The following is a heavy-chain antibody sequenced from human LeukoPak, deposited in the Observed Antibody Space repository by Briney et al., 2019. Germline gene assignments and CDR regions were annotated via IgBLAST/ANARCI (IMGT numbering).Heavy chain of an antibody. J-gene: IGHJ5*02. D-gene: IGHD4-17*01. CDR3: ARDRGEGFDP. V-gene: IGHV3-21*01. Sequence: GGSLRLSCAASGFTFSSYSMNWARQAPGKGLEWVSSISSSSSYIYYADSVKGRFTISRDNAKNSLYLQMNSLRAEDTAVYYCARDRGEGFDPWGQGTLVTVSS. CDR2: ISSSSSYI. CDR1: GFTFSSYS.